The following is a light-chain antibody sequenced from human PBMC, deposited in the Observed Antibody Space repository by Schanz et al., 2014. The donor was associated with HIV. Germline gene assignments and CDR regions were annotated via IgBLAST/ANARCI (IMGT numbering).Light chain of an antibody. J-gene: IGLJ2*01. V-gene: IGLV1-40*01. CDR3: QSYDSSLSGFVV. CDR1: TSNIGANYD. CDR2: GNS. Sequence: QSVLTQPPSVSGAPGQGVTISCTGSTSNIGANYDVHWYQQLPGTAPKLLIYGNSNRPSGVPDRFSGSKSGTSASLAITGLQAEDEADYYCQSYDSSLSGFVVFGGGTKLTVL.